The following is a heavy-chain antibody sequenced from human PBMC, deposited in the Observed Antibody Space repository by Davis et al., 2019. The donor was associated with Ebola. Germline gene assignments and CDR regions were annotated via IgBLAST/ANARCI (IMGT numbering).Heavy chain of an antibody. CDR1: GLSVSSSY. CDR3: ARDPGYGSGWVEFDP. CDR2: IRSDGST. V-gene: IGHV3-53*01. J-gene: IGHJ5*02. Sequence: PGGSLRLSCVASGLSVSSSYISWVRQAPGKGLEWVSIIRSDGSTYYADSVKGRFTISRDNSKNTLYLQMNSLRVEDTAVYHCARDPGYGSGWVEFDPWGQGTRVTVSS. D-gene: IGHD6-19*01.